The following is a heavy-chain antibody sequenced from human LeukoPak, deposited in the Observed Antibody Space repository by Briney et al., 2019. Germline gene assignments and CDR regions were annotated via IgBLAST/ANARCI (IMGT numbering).Heavy chain of an antibody. D-gene: IGHD2-2*02. CDR2: INHSGST. J-gene: IGHJ4*02. CDR3: ARSGLESTVVVPAAIPSPFDY. Sequence: SETLSLTCAVYGGSFSGYYWSWIRQPPGKGLEWIGEINHSGSTNYNPSLKSRVTISVDTSKNQFSLKLSSVTAADTAVYYCARSGLESTVVVPAAIPSPFDYWGQGTLVTVSS. V-gene: IGHV4-34*01. CDR1: GGSFSGYY.